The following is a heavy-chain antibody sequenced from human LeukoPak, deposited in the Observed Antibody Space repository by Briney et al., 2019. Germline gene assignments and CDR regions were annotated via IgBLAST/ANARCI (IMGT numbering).Heavy chain of an antibody. Sequence: TSSETLSLTCAVYGGSFSGYYWSWTRQPPGKGLEWIGEINHSGSTNYNPSLKSRGTISVDTSKNQFSLKLSSVTAADTAVYYCARGTMVRGVLFDYWGQGTLVTVSS. J-gene: IGHJ4*02. CDR2: INHSGST. CDR3: ARGTMVRGVLFDY. CDR1: GGSFSGYY. D-gene: IGHD3-10*01. V-gene: IGHV4-34*01.